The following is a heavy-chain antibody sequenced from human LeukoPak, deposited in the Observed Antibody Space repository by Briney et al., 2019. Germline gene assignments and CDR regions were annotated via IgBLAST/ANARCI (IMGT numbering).Heavy chain of an antibody. CDR1: GFTFSSYG. Sequence: GGSLRLSCAASGFTFSSYGMHWVRQAPGKGLEWVAFIRYDGSNKYYADSVKGRFTISRDNSKNTLYLQMNSLRAEDTAVYYCAKAEYYYDSSGLDHWGQGTLVTVSS. CDR2: IRYDGSNK. V-gene: IGHV3-30*02. CDR3: AKAEYYYDSSGLDH. D-gene: IGHD3-22*01. J-gene: IGHJ4*02.